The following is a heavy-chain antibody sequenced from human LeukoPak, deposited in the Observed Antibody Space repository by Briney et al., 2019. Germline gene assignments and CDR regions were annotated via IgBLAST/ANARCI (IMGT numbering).Heavy chain of an antibody. V-gene: IGHV4-59*01. Sequence: KPSETLSLTCTVSGGSISSYYWSWIRQPPGKGLEWIGYIYYSGSTNYNPSLKSRVTISVDASKNQFSLKLSSVTAADTAVYYCARIDRPRVVYDYWGQGTLVTVSS. D-gene: IGHD2-8*02. CDR3: ARIDRPRVVYDY. CDR2: IYYSGST. CDR1: GGSISSYY. J-gene: IGHJ4*02.